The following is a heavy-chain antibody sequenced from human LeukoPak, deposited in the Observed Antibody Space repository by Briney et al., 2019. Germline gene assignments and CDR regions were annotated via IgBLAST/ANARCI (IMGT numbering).Heavy chain of an antibody. Sequence: GGSLRLSCAASGFTFSSYGMHWVRQAPGKGLEWVAFIRYDGGKKYYADSVKGRFTISRDNSKNTLYLQMNSLRAEDTALYYCARDYYDSSGYILYWGQGTLVTVSS. CDR3: ARDYYDSSGYILY. CDR1: GFTFSSYG. V-gene: IGHV3-30*02. CDR2: IRYDGGKK. D-gene: IGHD3-22*01. J-gene: IGHJ4*02.